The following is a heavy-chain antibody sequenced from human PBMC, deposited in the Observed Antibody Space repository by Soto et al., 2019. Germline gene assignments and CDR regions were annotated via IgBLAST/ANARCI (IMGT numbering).Heavy chain of an antibody. CDR1: GFIFSDRY. V-gene: IGHV3-72*01. CDR2: IRNRANSYST. Sequence: GGSLRLSCAASGFIFSDRYMDWVRQTPGKGLEWLGRIRNRANSYSTEYAASVRGRFTISRDDSNNSLYLHTSSLKTEDTAVYYCATIDMVEKFDPRGQGTLVTVSS. J-gene: IGHJ5*02. D-gene: IGHD3-10*01. CDR3: ATIDMVEKFDP.